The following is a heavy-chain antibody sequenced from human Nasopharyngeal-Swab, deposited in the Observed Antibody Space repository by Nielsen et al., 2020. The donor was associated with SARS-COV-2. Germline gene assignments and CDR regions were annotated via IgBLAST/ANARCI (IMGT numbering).Heavy chain of an antibody. D-gene: IGHD1-26*01. V-gene: IGHV4-39*01. J-gene: IGHJ4*02. Sequence: WIRQPPGKGLEWIGSIYYSGSTYYNPSLKSRVTISVDTSKNQFSLKLSSVTAADTAVYYCATPWELSAYWGQGTLVT. CDR3: ATPWELSAY. CDR2: IYYSGST.